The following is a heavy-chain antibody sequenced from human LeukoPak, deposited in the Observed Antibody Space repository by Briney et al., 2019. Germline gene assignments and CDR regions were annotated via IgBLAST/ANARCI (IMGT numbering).Heavy chain of an antibody. CDR3: ARGRGADYGGNSGYFDY. J-gene: IGHJ4*02. D-gene: IGHD4-23*01. CDR2: IWYDGSNK. V-gene: IGHV3-33*01. Sequence: GKSLRLSCAASGFTFSGFGMHWVRQAPGKGLEWVAVIWYDGSNKYYADSVKGRFTISRDNPKNTLYVQMNSLRAEDTAVYYCARGRGADYGGNSGYFDYWGQGTLVTVSS. CDR1: GFTFSGFG.